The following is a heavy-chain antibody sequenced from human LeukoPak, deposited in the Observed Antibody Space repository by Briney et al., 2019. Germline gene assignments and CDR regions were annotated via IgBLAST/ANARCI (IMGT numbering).Heavy chain of an antibody. Sequence: SQTLSLTCDVSGGSITSGEYFWSWIRQPPGKGLEWIGYIYHSGRTSYNPPLKSRVTISVDRPKNQFSLRVSSVTAADTAVYYCARVAASALYYFDYWGQGALVTVS. CDR1: GGSITSGEYF. V-gene: IGHV4-30-2*01. CDR3: ARVAASALYYFDY. D-gene: IGHD6-13*01. CDR2: IYHSGRT. J-gene: IGHJ4*02.